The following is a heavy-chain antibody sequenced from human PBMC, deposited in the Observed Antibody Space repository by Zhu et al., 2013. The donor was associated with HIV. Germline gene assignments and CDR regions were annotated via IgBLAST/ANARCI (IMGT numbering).Heavy chain of an antibody. J-gene: IGHJ4*02. D-gene: IGHD3-10*01. CDR1: GGTFSSYA. CDR3: ARGSLLYGEGKEWCFDY. CDR2: IIPIFGTA. Sequence: QVQLVQSGAEVKKPGSSVKVSCKASGGTFSSYAISWVRQAPGQGLEWMGGIIPIFGTANYAQKFQGRVTITADESTSTAYMELSSLRSEDTAVYYCARGSLLYGEGKEWCFDYWGQGTLVTVSS. V-gene: IGHV1-69*01.